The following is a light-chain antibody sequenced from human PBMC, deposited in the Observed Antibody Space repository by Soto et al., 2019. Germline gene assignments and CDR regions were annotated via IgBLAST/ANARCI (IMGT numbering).Light chain of an antibody. V-gene: IGKV3-20*01. CDR3: QRYDNSPPWT. Sequence: EIVLTQSPGTLSLSPGERATLSCRASQSVSSSYLAWYQQKPGQAPRLLFYGASSRVTGIPDRFSGSGSGTDFTLTIGRLEPEDFAVYYCQRYDNSPPWTFGQGTRWIS. CDR1: QSVSSSY. J-gene: IGKJ1*01. CDR2: GAS.